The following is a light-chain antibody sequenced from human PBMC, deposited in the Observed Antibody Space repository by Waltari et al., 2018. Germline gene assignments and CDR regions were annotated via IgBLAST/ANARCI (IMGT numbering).Light chain of an antibody. V-gene: IGKV3-15*01. CDR1: QSVSRN. CDR3: QQYNNWLPYT. CDR2: GVS. J-gene: IGKJ2*01. Sequence: EVVMTQSPGIVSASPGERATLSCRASQSVSRNVAWYQQKPGQAPRLLIYGVSTRAAGIPARFSGSGSGTEFTLTISSLQSEDFAVYYCQQYNNWLPYTFGQGAKLEIK.